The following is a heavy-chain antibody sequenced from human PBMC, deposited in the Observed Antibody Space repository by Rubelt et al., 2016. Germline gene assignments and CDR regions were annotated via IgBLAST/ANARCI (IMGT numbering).Heavy chain of an antibody. J-gene: IGHJ6*02. CDR2: INPNSGDT. Sequence: QVQLVQSGAEVKKPGASVKVSYKASGYTFTGYYLHLLRQAPGQGLEWMGWINPNSGDTNYAQKFQGWVTMTRDTSISTAYMELSSLTSDDSAVYYCARGIIAPTGATFHYYGMDVWGQGTTVTVSS. V-gene: IGHV1-2*04. D-gene: IGHD6-13*01. CDR3: ARGIIAPTGATFHYYGMDV. CDR1: GYTFTGYY.